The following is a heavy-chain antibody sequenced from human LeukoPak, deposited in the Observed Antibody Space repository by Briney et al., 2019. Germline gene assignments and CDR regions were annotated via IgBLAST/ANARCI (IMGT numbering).Heavy chain of an antibody. D-gene: IGHD3-3*01. CDR2: ISSNGGST. J-gene: IGHJ4*02. V-gene: IGHV3-64D*09. Sequence: GGSLRLSCSASGFTFSSYAMHWVRQAPGKGLEYVSAISSNGGSTYYADSVKGRFTTSRDNSKNTLYLQMSSLRAEDTAVYYCVKGSYDFWSGYYDYWGQGTLVTVSS. CDR1: GFTFSSYA. CDR3: VKGSYDFWSGYYDY.